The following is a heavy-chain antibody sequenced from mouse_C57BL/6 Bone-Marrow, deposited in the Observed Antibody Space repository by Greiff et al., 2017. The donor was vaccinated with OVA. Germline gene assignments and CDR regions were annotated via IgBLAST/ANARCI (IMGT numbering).Heavy chain of an antibody. CDR3: TFGSKPYFDY. D-gene: IGHD1-1*01. CDR1: GFTFSNYW. J-gene: IGHJ2*01. V-gene: IGHV6-3*01. Sequence: EVKVEESGGGLVQPGGSMKLSCVASGFTFSNYWMNWVRQSPEKGLEWVAQIRLKSDNYATHYAVSVKGRFTISRDDSKSSVYLQMNNLRAEDTGIYYCTFGSKPYFDYWGQGTTLTVSS. CDR2: IRLKSDNYAT.